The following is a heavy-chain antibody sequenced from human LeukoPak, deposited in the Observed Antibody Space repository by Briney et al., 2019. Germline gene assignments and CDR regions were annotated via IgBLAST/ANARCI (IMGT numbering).Heavy chain of an antibody. CDR1: GGSFSGYY. V-gene: IGHV4-34*03. CDR2: INHSGST. CDR3: RETQQDDYHYMDV. D-gene: IGHD6-13*01. J-gene: IGHJ6*03. Sequence: SETLSLTCAVYGGSFSGYYWSWIRQPPGKGLEWLGEINHSGSTNYNPSLKSRVTISVDTSKNQVSLKLSSVTAADTAVYYCRETQQDDYHYMDVWGKGTTVTVSS.